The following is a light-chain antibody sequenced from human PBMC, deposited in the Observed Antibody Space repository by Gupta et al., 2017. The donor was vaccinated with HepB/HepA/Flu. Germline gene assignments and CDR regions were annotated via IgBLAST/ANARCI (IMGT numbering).Light chain of an antibody. CDR2: EVS. CDR3: CSYAGTTTFVL. V-gene: IGLV2-23*02. Sequence: QSALTQPASVAGSPGQSITISCTRTSSDVGSYNLVSWYQQHPAKVPKLIIYEVSQRPSGVSNRFSGSKSGNTASLTISGLQAEDEADYYCCSYAGTTTFVLFGGGTKLTVL. J-gene: IGLJ2*01. CDR1: SSDVGSYNL.